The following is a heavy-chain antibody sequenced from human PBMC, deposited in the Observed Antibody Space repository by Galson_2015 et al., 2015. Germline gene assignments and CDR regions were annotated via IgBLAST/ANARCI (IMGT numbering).Heavy chain of an antibody. Sequence: QSGAEVIKPGESLKISCKGSGYSFTSDWIGWERQLPGKGLEWMGIIYPGDYDTNNSPSFQGQVTISDDNSISTAYLQWSSLKDSDTALYYCARLLPGLGRVIAYFDYWGQGTLVTVSS. V-gene: IGHV5-51*01. CDR2: IYPGDYDT. J-gene: IGHJ4*02. D-gene: IGHD3-16*02. CDR3: ARLLPGLGRVIAYFDY. CDR1: GYSFTSDW.